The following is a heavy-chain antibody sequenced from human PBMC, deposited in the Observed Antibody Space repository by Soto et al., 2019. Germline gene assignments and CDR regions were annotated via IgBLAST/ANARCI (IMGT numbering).Heavy chain of an antibody. J-gene: IGHJ4*02. CDR2: IYPGDSDT. Sequence: PGESLKISCKTSGYSFTSYWIGWVRQMPGKGLEWMGIIYPGDSDTRYSPSFKGQVTISADRSISTAYLQWGSLKASDTAMYYCARQMTRGVLTTNFDYWGQGTLVTVP. CDR1: GYSFTSYW. CDR3: ARQMTRGVLTTNFDY. V-gene: IGHV5-51*01. D-gene: IGHD3-10*01.